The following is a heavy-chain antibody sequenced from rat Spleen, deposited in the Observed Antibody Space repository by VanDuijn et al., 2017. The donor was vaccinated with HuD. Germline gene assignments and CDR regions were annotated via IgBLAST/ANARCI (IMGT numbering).Heavy chain of an antibody. CDR2: MWSGGST. D-gene: IGHD1-9*01. J-gene: IGHJ3*01. CDR1: GFSLTSYN. V-gene: IGHV2-45*01. Sequence: QVQLMESGPGLVQPSETLSLTCTVSGFSLTSYNVHWVRQPPGKGLEWMGVMWSGGSTAYNSALKSRLSISRDTSKSQGFLKIYSLQTEDTAIYFCTREGHTMDRATYWFAYWGQGTLVTVSS. CDR3: TREGHTMDRATYWFAY.